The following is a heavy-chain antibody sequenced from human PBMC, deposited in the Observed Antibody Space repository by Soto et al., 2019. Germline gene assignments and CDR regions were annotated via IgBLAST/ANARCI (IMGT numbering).Heavy chain of an antibody. J-gene: IGHJ4*02. V-gene: IGHV3-30*18. CDR2: ISSDGSNK. CDR3: AKGGENGGNSPHDY. CDR1: GFTFSSYG. D-gene: IGHD2-21*02. Sequence: QVQLVESGGGVVQPGRSLRLSCAASGFTFSSYGMHWVRQAPGKGLEWVAVISSDGSNKYYADSVKGRFTISRDNSKNTLYLQMNSLRAEDTAVYYCAKGGENGGNSPHDYWGQGTLVTVSS.